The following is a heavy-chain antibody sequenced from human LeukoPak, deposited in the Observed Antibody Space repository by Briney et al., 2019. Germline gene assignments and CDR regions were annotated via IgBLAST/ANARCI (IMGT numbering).Heavy chain of an antibody. D-gene: IGHD1-26*01. CDR2: INPNSGGT. Sequence: GASVKVSCKASGYTFTGYYMHWVRQAPGQGLEWMGWINPNSGGTNYAQKFQGRVTMTRDTSISTAYMELSRLRSDDTAVYYCARVMSGSYTTEYYYYYMDVWGKGTTVTVSS. J-gene: IGHJ6*03. CDR3: ARVMSGSYTTEYYYYYMDV. CDR1: GYTFTGYY. V-gene: IGHV1-2*02.